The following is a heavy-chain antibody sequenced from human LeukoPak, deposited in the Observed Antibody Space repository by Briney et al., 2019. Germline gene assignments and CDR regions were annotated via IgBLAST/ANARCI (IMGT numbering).Heavy chain of an antibody. CDR1: GGSISSYY. D-gene: IGHD2-2*01. CDR2: IYYSGST. V-gene: IGHV4-59*08. CDR3: ARPLYCSSTSCYFAFDI. Sequence: SETLSLTCTVSGGSISSYYWSWIRQPPGKGLEWIGYIYYSGSTNYNPSLKSRVTISVDTSKNQFSLKLSSVTAADTAVYYCARPLYCSSTSCYFAFDIWGQGTMVTVSS. J-gene: IGHJ3*02.